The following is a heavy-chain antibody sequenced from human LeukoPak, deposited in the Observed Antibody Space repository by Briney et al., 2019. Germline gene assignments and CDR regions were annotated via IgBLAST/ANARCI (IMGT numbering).Heavy chain of an antibody. CDR3: ARVPQQWLVGGDY. CDR1: GGSISSSSYY. J-gene: IGHJ4*02. Sequence: SETLSLTCTVSGGSISSSSYYWGWIRQPPGKGLEWIGSIYYSGKTYYNPSLKSRVTISVDTSKNQFSLKLSSVTAADTAVYYCARVPQQWLVGGDYWGQGTLVTVSS. CDR2: IYYSGKT. D-gene: IGHD6-19*01. V-gene: IGHV4-39*07.